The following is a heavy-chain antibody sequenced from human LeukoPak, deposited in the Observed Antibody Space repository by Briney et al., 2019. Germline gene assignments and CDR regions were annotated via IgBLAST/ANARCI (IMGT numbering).Heavy chain of an antibody. CDR3: ASCSSTNCY. V-gene: IGHV3-21*01. CDR1: GFTFSSYS. CDR2: ISSSSSYI. J-gene: IGHJ4*02. Sequence: GGYLRLSCAASGFTFSSYSMNWVRQAPGKGLEWVSSISSSSSYIYYADSVKGRFTISRDNAKNSLYLQMNSLRAEDTAVYYCASCSSTNCYWGQGTLVTVSS. D-gene: IGHD2-2*01.